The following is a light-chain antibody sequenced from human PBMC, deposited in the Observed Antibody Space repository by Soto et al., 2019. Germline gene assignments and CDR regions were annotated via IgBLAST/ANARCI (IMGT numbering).Light chain of an antibody. CDR3: QQYGRSPPRT. Sequence: EIVLTQSPGTLSLSPGERATLSCRASQSVSSSYLAWYQQKPGQAPRLLIYGASSRATGIPDRFSGSGSGRDFTLTISRPEPEDYAVCYCQQYGRSPPRTFGQGTKLE. V-gene: IGKV3-20*01. CDR1: QSVSSSY. J-gene: IGKJ2*01. CDR2: GAS.